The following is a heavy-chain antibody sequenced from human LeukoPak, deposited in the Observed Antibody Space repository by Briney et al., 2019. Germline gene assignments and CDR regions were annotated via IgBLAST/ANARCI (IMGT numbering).Heavy chain of an antibody. Sequence: GGSLRLSCAASGFTFSSYWMSWVRQAPGKGLEWVANIKEDVSEKKYYEDSVKGRFTISRDNTKKSLYLQMNSLRAEDTAMYYCARGGYRYEYWGQGTLVTVSS. CDR1: GFTFSSYW. D-gene: IGHD5-12*01. CDR2: IKEDVSEKK. J-gene: IGHJ4*02. CDR3: ARGGYRYEY. V-gene: IGHV3-7*04.